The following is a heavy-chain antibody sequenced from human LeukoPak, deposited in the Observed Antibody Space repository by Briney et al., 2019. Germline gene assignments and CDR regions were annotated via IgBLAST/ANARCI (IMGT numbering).Heavy chain of an antibody. CDR3: ARDWGVSARPGYMDV. CDR1: GGSFSSYY. J-gene: IGHJ6*03. D-gene: IGHD6-6*01. CDR2: IFSSGST. Sequence: SETLSLTCTVSGGSFSSYYWNWIRQPAGKGLEWIGRIFSSGSTKYNPSLKSRVTISVDTSKNQFSLRLSSVTAADTAVYYCARDWGVSARPGYMDVWGKGTTVTVSS. V-gene: IGHV4-4*07.